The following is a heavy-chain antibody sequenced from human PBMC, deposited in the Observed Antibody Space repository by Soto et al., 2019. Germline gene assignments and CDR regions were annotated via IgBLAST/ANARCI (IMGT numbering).Heavy chain of an antibody. CDR1: GVSVRSYT. V-gene: IGHV4-4*07. D-gene: IGHD2-21*02. J-gene: IGHJ4*02. Sequence: SETLSLTYIVSGVSVRSYTWSWVRQPANKGLEWIGRVFSSVSATYNPSLKSRVSISMDTPENRISLKLDSVTAADAGVYFCARDGMTTGDTWGPGTLVTVSS. CDR3: ARDGMTTGDT. CDR2: VFSSVSA.